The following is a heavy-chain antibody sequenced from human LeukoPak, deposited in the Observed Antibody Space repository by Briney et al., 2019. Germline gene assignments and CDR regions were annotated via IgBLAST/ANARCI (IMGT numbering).Heavy chain of an antibody. V-gene: IGHV3-23*01. CDR3: AKGDAVGSKELYEMIDY. D-gene: IGHD3-10*01. J-gene: IGHJ4*02. Sequence: HPGGSLRLSCAASGFTFSSYAMSWVRQAPGKGLEWVSGISGGGGSTYYADSVKGRFTISRDNSKNTLYLQMNSLRAEDTALYFCAKGDAVGSKELYEMIDYGGQGTLVSVSS. CDR2: ISGGGGST. CDR1: GFTFSSYA.